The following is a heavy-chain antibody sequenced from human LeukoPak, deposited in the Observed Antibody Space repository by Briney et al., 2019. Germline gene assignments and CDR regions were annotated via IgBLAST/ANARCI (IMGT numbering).Heavy chain of an antibody. CDR2: FDPEDGET. Sequence: ASVKVSCKVSGYTLTELSTHWVRQAPGKGLEWMGGFDPEDGETIYAQKFQGRVTMTEDTSTDTAYMELSSLRSEDTAVYYCATSNPLEWLFPCYWGQGTLVTVSS. CDR3: ATSNPLEWLFPCY. J-gene: IGHJ4*02. CDR1: GYTLTELS. D-gene: IGHD3-3*01. V-gene: IGHV1-24*01.